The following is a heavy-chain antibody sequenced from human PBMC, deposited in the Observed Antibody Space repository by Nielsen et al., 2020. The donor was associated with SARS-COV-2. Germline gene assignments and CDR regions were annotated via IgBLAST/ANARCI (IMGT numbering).Heavy chain of an antibody. D-gene: IGHD3-22*01. CDR3: VRVRDDGHYYDTGPFDD. CDR1: GFIFSDYY. Sequence: GESLKISCVGSGFIFSDYYMNWVRQAPGKGLMWVSRMNADGSRRAYAESVKGRFIIARDNARDTLSLQMNSLSVEDTAVYYCVRVRDDGHYYDTGPFDDWGQGALVTVSS. V-gene: IGHV3-74*01. CDR2: MNADGSRR. J-gene: IGHJ4*02.